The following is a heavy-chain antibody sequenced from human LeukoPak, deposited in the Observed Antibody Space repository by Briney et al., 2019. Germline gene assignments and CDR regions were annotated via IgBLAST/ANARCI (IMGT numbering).Heavy chain of an antibody. D-gene: IGHD3-3*01. CDR3: VRNSTIFAVVIINGPFDI. V-gene: IGHV4-39*01. CDR1: SGSISSSNDY. CDR2: IYYSRST. J-gene: IGHJ3*02. Sequence: SETLSLTCTVSSGSISSSNDYWGWIRQPPGKGLEWIGSIYYSRSTQYNPSLKSRVTISVDTSKNQFSLNLSSVTAADTAVYYCVRNSTIFAVVIINGPFDIWGQGTMVTVSS.